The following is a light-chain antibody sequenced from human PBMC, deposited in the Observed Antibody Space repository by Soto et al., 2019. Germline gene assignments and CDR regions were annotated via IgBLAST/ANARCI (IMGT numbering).Light chain of an antibody. CDR2: KAS. CDR1: QSISSW. CDR3: QQYDSYPLT. J-gene: IGKJ4*01. Sequence: DIQMTQSPSTLSASVGDRVTITCRASQSISSWLAWYQQKPGKAPNLLIYKASSLESGVTSRFSGSGSGTEFTLTVSSLQPDDCATYYCQQYDSYPLTFGGGTKVEIK. V-gene: IGKV1-5*03.